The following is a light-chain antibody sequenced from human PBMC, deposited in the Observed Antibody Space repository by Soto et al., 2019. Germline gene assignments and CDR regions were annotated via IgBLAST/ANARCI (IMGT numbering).Light chain of an antibody. CDR3: QQYDNLLPIT. V-gene: IGKV1-33*01. CDR2: DAS. J-gene: IGKJ5*01. Sequence: IQMTECPSSLSAPVGDRVTITCQASQDISKNLNWYQQKPGKAPKLLIYDASSLQTGVPSRFSGSGSATHFTFTISSLQPEDVATYYCQQYDNLLPITFGQGTRLEIK. CDR1: QDISKN.